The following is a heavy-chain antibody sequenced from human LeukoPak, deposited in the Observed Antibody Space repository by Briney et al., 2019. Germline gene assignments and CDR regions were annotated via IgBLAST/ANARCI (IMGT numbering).Heavy chain of an antibody. Sequence: GGSLRLSCAASGFTFSSYGMHWVRQAPGKGLEWVAVISYDGSNKYYADSVKGRFTISRDNSKNTLYLQMNSLRAEDTAVYYCAKDADVGYWYFDLWGRGTLVTVSS. CDR2: ISYDGSNK. CDR3: AKDADVGYWYFDL. V-gene: IGHV3-30*18. D-gene: IGHD3-16*01. CDR1: GFTFSSYG. J-gene: IGHJ2*01.